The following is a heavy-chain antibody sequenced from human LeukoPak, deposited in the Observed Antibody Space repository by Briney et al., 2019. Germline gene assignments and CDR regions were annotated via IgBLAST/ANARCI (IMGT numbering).Heavy chain of an antibody. CDR2: INPSGGST. CDR1: GYTFTSYY. CDR3: ARDRIAVAGTNWFDP. V-gene: IGHV1-46*01. J-gene: IGHJ5*02. Sequence: ASVKVSSKASGYTFTSYYMHWVRQAPGQGLEWMGIINPSGGSTSYAQKFQGRVTMTRDTSTSTVYMELSSLRSEDTAVYYCARDRIAVAGTNWFDPWGQGTLVTVSS. D-gene: IGHD6-19*01.